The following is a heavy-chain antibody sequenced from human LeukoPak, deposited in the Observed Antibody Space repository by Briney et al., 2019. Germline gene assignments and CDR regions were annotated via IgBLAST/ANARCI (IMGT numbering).Heavy chain of an antibody. D-gene: IGHD2-2*01. J-gene: IGHJ4*02. CDR2: INPNSGGT. V-gene: IGHV1-2*02. CDR3: ARPVSSTSCSFDY. CDR1: GYTYTGYY. Sequence: ASVKVSCKASGYTYTGYYMHWVRQAPGQGLEWMGWINPNSGGTNYAQKFQGRVTMTRDTSISTAYMELSRLRSDDTSVYYCARPVSSTSCSFDYWGQGTLVTVSS.